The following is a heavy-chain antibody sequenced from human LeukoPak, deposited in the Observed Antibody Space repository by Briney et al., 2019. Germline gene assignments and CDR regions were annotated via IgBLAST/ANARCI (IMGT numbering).Heavy chain of an antibody. CDR1: GFTFSSYN. Sequence: AGGSLTLSCAASGFTFSSYNMNWVRQAPGRGLEWVSSINRDSSLMFYAESVKGRFTISRDNARNSLYLQMNSLRAEDTAVYYCIRDLFDDYSLDYWGQGALVTVSS. V-gene: IGHV3-21*01. D-gene: IGHD3-16*01. CDR2: INRDSSLM. CDR3: IRDLFDDYSLDY. J-gene: IGHJ4*02.